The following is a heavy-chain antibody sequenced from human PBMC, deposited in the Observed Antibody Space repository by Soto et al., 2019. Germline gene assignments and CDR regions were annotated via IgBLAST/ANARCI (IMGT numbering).Heavy chain of an antibody. D-gene: IGHD3-22*01. CDR2: IYYSGTT. Sequence: KPSETLSLTCTVSVASVSSSDCYWSRIRQPPGKGLEWIGNIYYSGTTYYNTSLKSRVTLSIDTSKNQFSLTLSSVTAADTAVYYCARGSTARWFYYAMDVWGQGTTVTVSS. V-gene: IGHV4-30-4*01. J-gene: IGHJ6*02. CDR3: ARGSTARWFYYAMDV. CDR1: VASVSSSDCY.